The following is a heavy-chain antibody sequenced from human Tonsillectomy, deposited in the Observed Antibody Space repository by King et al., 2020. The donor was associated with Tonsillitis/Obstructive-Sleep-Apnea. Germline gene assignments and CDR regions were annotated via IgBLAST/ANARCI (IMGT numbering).Heavy chain of an antibody. CDR1: EFTFSSYT. Sequence: EVQLVESGGGLVKPGGSLRLSCAASEFTFSSYTMNWVRQAPGKGLEWVSSITRSGSYRYYADSVKGRFTISRDNTKNSLYLQMNSLRAEETAVYYCAREGEQQLVWEYNWFDPWGQGTLVTVSS. D-gene: IGHD6-13*01. V-gene: IGHV3-21*01. CDR3: AREGEQQLVWEYNWFDP. CDR2: ITRSGSYR. J-gene: IGHJ5*02.